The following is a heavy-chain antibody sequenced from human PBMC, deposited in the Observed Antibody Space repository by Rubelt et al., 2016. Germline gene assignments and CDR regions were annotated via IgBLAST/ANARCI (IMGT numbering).Heavy chain of an antibody. Sequence: QVQLVQSGSELKKPGASVKVSCKASGYTFTTYGINWVRQAPGQGLEWMGWISAYNGNTNHAQKVQGRVTMTTDTSTSTAYMELRSLRSDDTAVYYCAREAYSGRYPLIDYWGQGTLVTVSS. J-gene: IGHJ4*02. V-gene: IGHV1-18*01. D-gene: IGHD1-26*01. CDR1: GYTFTTYG. CDR2: ISAYNGNT. CDR3: AREAYSGRYPLIDY.